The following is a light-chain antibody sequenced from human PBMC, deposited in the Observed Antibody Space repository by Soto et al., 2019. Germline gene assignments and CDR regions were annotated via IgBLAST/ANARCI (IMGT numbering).Light chain of an antibody. V-gene: IGKV2-28*01. CDR2: FGS. CDR3: MQALQTPLT. Sequence: DIVMTQSPLSLPVTPGEPASISCRSSASLLHSNGYNCLDWYVQKPGQSPQLLIYFGSYRASGVTDRFSGSGSGTDFTLKISRVEAEDVGVYYCMQALQTPLTFGGGTKVEIK. CDR1: ASLLHSNGYNC. J-gene: IGKJ4*01.